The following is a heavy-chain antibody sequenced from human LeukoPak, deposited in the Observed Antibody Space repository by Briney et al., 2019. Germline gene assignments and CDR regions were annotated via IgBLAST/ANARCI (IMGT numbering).Heavy chain of an antibody. Sequence: GGSLRLSCAASGFTFNLYAMMWVRQTPGKGLEWVSAVRGSGGGTQYADSVKGRFTISRDNSRNTLFLQMNRLRAEDTAVYFCARDPNGDYVGAFEFWGQGTMVTVSS. CDR2: VRGSGGGT. CDR3: ARDPNGDYVGAFEF. CDR1: GFTFNLYA. J-gene: IGHJ3*01. V-gene: IGHV3-23*01. D-gene: IGHD4-23*01.